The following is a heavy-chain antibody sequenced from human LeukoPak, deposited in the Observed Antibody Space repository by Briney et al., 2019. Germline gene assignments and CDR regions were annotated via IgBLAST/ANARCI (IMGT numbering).Heavy chain of an antibody. CDR2: ISYSGSSQ. D-gene: IGHD6-19*01. J-gene: IGHJ4*02. CDR3: PRAETSAWHKFDY. CDR1: GFTFSTYA. Sequence: PGGSLRLSCEASGFTFSTYAMHWVRQAPGKGLEWVAVISYSGSSQYYAASVKGRFTISRDNSENTLYLQMNSLGPEDTPVYHCPRAETSAWHKFDYWGQGTLVTVPS. V-gene: IGHV3-30-3*01.